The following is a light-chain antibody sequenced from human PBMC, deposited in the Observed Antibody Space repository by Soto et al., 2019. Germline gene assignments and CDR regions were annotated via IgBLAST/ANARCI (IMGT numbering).Light chain of an antibody. CDR3: QQRRSWPPKIT. Sequence: MVMSHSPATLSVFTGERATLSCRSSQRVSNSYLAWYQQKPGQAPRLLNYGASSRATDIPPRFSGSGSGTDFTLTISSLEPEDFEVYYCQQRRSWPPKITFGQGTLLEIK. CDR2: GAS. CDR1: QRVSNSY. V-gene: IGKV3D-20*02. J-gene: IGKJ5*01.